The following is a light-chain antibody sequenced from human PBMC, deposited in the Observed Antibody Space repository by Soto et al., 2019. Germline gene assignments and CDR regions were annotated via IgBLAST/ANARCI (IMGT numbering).Light chain of an antibody. CDR2: SYD. Sequence: QSVLTQPPSASGTPGQRVTISCSTSSSNLGDNTVNWYQHVPGTAPKLLIYSYDQRSSGVPDRFSGSRSGTSASLAISGLQSEDEADYYCAAWDATLDGYVFGTGTKLTVL. J-gene: IGLJ1*01. V-gene: IGLV1-44*01. CDR1: SSNLGDNT. CDR3: AAWDATLDGYV.